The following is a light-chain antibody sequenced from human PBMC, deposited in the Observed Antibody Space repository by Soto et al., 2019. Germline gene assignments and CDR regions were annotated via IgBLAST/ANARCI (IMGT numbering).Light chain of an antibody. V-gene: IGLV1-44*01. CDR2: SNN. CDR1: SSNIGSNT. Sequence: QLVLTQPPSASGTPGQRVTISCSGSSSNIGSNTVNWYQQLPGTAPKLLIYSNNQRPSGVPDRFSGSKSGTSASLAISGLQSEDEDDYYCAAWDDSLNAWVFGGGTKLTVL. CDR3: AAWDDSLNAWV. J-gene: IGLJ3*02.